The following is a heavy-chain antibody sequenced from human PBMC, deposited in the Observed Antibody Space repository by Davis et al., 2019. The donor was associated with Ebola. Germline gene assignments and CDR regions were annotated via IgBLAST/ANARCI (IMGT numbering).Heavy chain of an antibody. CDR3: ARDFDRVRE. D-gene: IGHD3-22*01. V-gene: IGHV3-48*03. J-gene: IGHJ4*02. CDR2: ISRSGYTI. CDR1: GFSFSSYV. Sequence: GESLKISCAASGFSFSSYVMTWVRQAPGKGLEWVSYISRSGYTIYYADSVKGRFTISRDNAKNTLYLQMNSLKAEDTGVYYCARDFDRVREWGQGTLVTVSS.